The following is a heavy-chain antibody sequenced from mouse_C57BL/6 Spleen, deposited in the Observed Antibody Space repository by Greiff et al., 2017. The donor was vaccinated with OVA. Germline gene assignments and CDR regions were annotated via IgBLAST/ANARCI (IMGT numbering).Heavy chain of an antibody. CDR3: ARQTAQATFDY. D-gene: IGHD3-2*02. Sequence: VKVVESGAELVKPGASVKISCKASGYAFSSYWMNWVKQRPGKGLEWIGQIYPGDGDTNYNGKFKGKATLTADKSSSTAYMQLSSLTSEDSAVYFCARQTAQATFDYWGQGTTLTVSS. J-gene: IGHJ2*01. CDR1: GYAFSSYW. CDR2: IYPGDGDT. V-gene: IGHV1-80*01.